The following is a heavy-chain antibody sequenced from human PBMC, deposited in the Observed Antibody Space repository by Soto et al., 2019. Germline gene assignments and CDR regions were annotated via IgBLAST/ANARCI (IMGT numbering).Heavy chain of an antibody. J-gene: IGHJ3*02. D-gene: IGHD1-26*01. V-gene: IGHV5-51*01. CDR1: GYTFTDYW. Sequence: GESLKISCKGSGYTFTDYWIGWVRQLPGKGLEWMGIIYPGDSDTRYSPSFQGHVTITVDKSTSTAYLQWNTLKASDTAMYYCARHDSGSYFDAFDIWGQGTMVTVSS. CDR3: ARHDSGSYFDAFDI. CDR2: IYPGDSDT.